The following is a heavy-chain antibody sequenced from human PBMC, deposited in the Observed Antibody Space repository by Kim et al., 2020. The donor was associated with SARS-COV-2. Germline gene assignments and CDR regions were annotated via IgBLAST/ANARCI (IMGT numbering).Heavy chain of an antibody. CDR1: GGSISSYY. D-gene: IGHD3-22*01. Sequence: SETLSLTCTVSGGSISSYYWSWIRQPPGKGLEWIGYIYYSGSTNYNPSLKSRVTISVDTSKNQFSLKLSSVTAADTAVYYCAISYDSSGYYRGFGAFDIWGQGTMVTVSS. V-gene: IGHV4-59*08. CDR3: AISYDSSGYYRGFGAFDI. CDR2: IYYSGST. J-gene: IGHJ3*02.